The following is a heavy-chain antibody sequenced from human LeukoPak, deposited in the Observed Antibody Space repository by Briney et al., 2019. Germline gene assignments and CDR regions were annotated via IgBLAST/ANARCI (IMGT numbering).Heavy chain of an antibody. CDR2: IIPIFGTA. V-gene: IGHV1-69*13. Sequence: GASVKVPCKASGGTFSSYAISWVRQAPGQGLEWMGGIIPIFGTANYAQKFQGRVTFNADESTSTAYIELTSLRSEDPSVYSCARPPTSSRGGWYYYMDVWGKGTTVTVSS. CDR3: ARPPTSSRGGWYYYMDV. CDR1: GGTFSSYA. D-gene: IGHD2-15*01. J-gene: IGHJ6*03.